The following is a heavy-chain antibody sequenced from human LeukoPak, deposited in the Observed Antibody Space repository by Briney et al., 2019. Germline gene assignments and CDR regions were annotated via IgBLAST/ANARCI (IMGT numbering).Heavy chain of an antibody. Sequence: ASVKVSCKASGYTFTSYAMNWVRQAPGQGLEWMGWISAYNGNTNYAQRLQGRVTMTTDTSTTTAYMELRRLTPDDTAMYYCARDGAERPHYMDVWGKGTTVTVSS. D-gene: IGHD1-1*01. CDR2: ISAYNGNT. CDR1: GYTFTSYA. CDR3: ARDGAERPHYMDV. J-gene: IGHJ6*03. V-gene: IGHV1-18*01.